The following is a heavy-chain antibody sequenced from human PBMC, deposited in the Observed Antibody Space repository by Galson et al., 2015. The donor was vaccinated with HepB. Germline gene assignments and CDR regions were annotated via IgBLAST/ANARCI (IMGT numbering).Heavy chain of an antibody. D-gene: IGHD3-10*02. CDR1: GFTFSSSW. CDR2: IKRDGSEK. Sequence: SLRLSCAASGFTFSSSWMHWVCQAPEKGLEWVADIKRDGSEKYYVDSVKGRLTISRDNAKNSIYLQVNSLRAEDMTVYYCVRGRVRGVIITNDAFDIWGQGTMVTVSS. V-gene: IGHV3-52*01. CDR3: VRGRVRGVIITNDAFDI. J-gene: IGHJ3*02.